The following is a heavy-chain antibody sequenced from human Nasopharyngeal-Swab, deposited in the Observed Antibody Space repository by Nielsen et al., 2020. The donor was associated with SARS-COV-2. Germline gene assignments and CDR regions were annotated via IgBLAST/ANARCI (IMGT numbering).Heavy chain of an antibody. J-gene: IGHJ4*02. CDR3: AREDGDSSPFDY. V-gene: IGHV3-30*04. CDR1: GFTFSSYA. CDR2: ISYDGSNK. D-gene: IGHD4-17*01. Sequence: GESLKISCAASGFTFSSYAMHWVRQAQGKGLEWVAVISYDGSNKYYADSVKGRFTISRDNSKNTLYLQMNSLRAEDTAVYYCAREDGDSSPFDYWGQGTLVTVSS.